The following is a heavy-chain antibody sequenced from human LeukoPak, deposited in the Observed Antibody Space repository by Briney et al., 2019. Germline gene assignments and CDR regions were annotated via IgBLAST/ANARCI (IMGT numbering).Heavy chain of an antibody. Sequence: GMSLRLSCAASGFRFGSFALHWVRQAPGKGLEWVAITSSDGSDKYYADSMKGRFTISRDNSKNTLCLQMNTLRAEDTAVYYCARDQNYYGLDVWGQGTTVTVSS. J-gene: IGHJ6*02. CDR2: TSSDGSDK. CDR1: GFRFGSFA. CDR3: ARDQNYYGLDV. V-gene: IGHV3-30-3*01.